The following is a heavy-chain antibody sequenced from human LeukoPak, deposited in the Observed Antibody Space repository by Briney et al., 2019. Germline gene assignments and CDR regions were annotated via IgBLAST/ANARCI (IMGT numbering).Heavy chain of an antibody. CDR2: IRYDGNNK. CDR3: ARDPTSDYSNYFDY. V-gene: IGHV3-30*02. D-gene: IGHD4-11*01. J-gene: IGHJ4*02. Sequence: GGSLRLSCAASGFTFSSYGIHWVRQAPGKGLEWVAFIRYDGNNKYYTDSVKGRFTISRDNSKNTLYLQMNSLRIEDTAVYYCARDPTSDYSNYFDYWGQGTLVTVSS. CDR1: GFTFSSYG.